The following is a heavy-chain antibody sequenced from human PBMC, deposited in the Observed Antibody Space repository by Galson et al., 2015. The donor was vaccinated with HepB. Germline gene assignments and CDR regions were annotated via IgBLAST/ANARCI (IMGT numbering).Heavy chain of an antibody. D-gene: IGHD3-3*01. CDR3: TTDRGYDFWRPYREDALDI. CDR1: GFTFNNAW. CDR2: IKSKSDGGTT. V-gene: IGHV3-15*01. J-gene: IGHJ3*02. Sequence: SLRLSCAVSGFTFNNAWMSWVRQAPGKGLEWVGRIKSKSDGGTTDYAAPVKVRFTISRDDSKNTLYLQMNSLKIEDTAVYYCTTDRGYDFWRPYREDALDIRGQGTKVDGSS.